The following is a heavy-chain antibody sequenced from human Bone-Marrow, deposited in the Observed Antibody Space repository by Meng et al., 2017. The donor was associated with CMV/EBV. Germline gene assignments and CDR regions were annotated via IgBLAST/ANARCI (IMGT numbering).Heavy chain of an antibody. Sequence: SLKISCAASGFTFDDYAMHWVRQAPGKGLEWVSGISWNSGSIGYADSVKGRFTISRDNAKNTVYLQMDSLRAEDSAVYFCARAPYGSISWFDPWGQGTLVTVSS. D-gene: IGHD6-13*01. CDR1: GFTFDDYA. CDR2: ISWNSGSI. CDR3: ARAPYGSISWFDP. J-gene: IGHJ5*02. V-gene: IGHV3-9*01.